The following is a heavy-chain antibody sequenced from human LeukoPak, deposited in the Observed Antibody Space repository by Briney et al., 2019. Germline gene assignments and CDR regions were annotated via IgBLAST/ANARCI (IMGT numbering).Heavy chain of an antibody. CDR3: AKANSSGWYGVGAFDI. D-gene: IGHD6-19*01. V-gene: IGHV3-9*01. Sequence: PGGSLRLSCAASGFTFDDYAMHWVRQAPGKGLEWVSGISWNSGSIGYADSVKGRFTISRDNAKNSLYLQMNSLRAEDTALYYRAKANSSGWYGVGAFDIWGQGTMVTVYS. J-gene: IGHJ3*02. CDR1: GFTFDDYA. CDR2: ISWNSGSI.